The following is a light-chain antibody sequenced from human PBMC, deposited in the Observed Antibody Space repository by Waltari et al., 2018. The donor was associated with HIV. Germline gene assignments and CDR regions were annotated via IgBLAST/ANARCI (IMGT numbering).Light chain of an antibody. V-gene: IGLV1-47*01. CDR3: STWDDKMSGVI. CDR1: ISNIGTNY. J-gene: IGLJ2*01. CDR2: NNN. Sequence: QSVLTQPPSTSGTPGQRVTISCSGSISNIGTNYVYWYQHLPGTTPKLLIYNNNRRPSGLPDRFSGSKSDTSASLAISGLRSEDEADYYCSTWDDKMSGVIFGGGTKLTVL.